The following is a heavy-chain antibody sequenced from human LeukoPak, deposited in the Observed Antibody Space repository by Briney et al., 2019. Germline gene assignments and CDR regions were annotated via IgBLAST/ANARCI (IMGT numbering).Heavy chain of an antibody. J-gene: IGHJ5*02. V-gene: IGHV4-59*12. D-gene: IGHD3-22*01. CDR1: GGSISNYY. CDR2: IYYTGST. Sequence: SETLSLTCTVSGGSISNYYWTWIRQPPGKGLEWIGYIYYTGSTNYNPSLKSRVTISVDTSKNQFSLKLSSVTAADTAVYYCAREWSYYDSSGYYPPWVQGTLVTVSS. CDR3: AREWSYYDSSGYYPP.